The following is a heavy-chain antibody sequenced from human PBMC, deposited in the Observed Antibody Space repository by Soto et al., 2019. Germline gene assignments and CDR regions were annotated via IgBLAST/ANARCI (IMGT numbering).Heavy chain of an antibody. J-gene: IGHJ2*01. CDR3: AKDQRRYYDSSGYQFSWYFDL. D-gene: IGHD3-22*01. V-gene: IGHV3-23*01. Sequence: EVQLLESGGGLVQPGGSLRLSCAASGFTFSSYAMSWVRQAPGKGLEWVSAISGSGGSTYYADSVKGRFTISRDNSKNTLYLQMNSLRAEDTAVYYCAKDQRRYYDSSGYQFSWYFDLWGRGTLVTVSS. CDR2: ISGSGGST. CDR1: GFTFSSYA.